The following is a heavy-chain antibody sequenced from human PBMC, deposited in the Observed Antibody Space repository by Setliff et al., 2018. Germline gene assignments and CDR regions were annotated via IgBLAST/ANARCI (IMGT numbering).Heavy chain of an antibody. V-gene: IGHV4-4*07. CDR2: IYTSGST. J-gene: IGHJ6*03. Sequence: LSLTCTVSGGSISSYYWSWIQQPAGKGLEWIGRIYTSGSTNYNPSLKSRVTMSVDTSKNQFSLKLSSVTAADTAVHYCAREQWLDPPGYYYMDVWAKGTTVTVSS. CDR3: AREQWLDPPGYYYMDV. CDR1: GGSISSYY. D-gene: IGHD6-19*01.